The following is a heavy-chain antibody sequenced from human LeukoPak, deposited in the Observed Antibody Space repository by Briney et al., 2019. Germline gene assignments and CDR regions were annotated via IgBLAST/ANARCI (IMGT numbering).Heavy chain of an antibody. CDR3: ARYRVGAATLDY. V-gene: IGHV1-2*02. D-gene: IGHD1-26*01. J-gene: IGHJ4*02. CDR1: GYTFTGYY. Sequence: PAASVKVSCKASGYTFTGYYMRWVRQAPGQGLEWMGWINPNSGGTNYAQKFQGRVTMTRDTSISTAYVELSRLRSDDTAVYYCARYRVGAATLDYWGQGTLVTVSS. CDR2: INPNSGGT.